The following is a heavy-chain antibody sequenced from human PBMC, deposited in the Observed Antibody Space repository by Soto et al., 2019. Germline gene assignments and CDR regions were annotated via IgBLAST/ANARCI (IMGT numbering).Heavy chain of an antibody. CDR3: ASLRITMVRGVISFDP. CDR1: GGSISSGGYY. V-gene: IGHV4-31*02. D-gene: IGHD3-10*01. J-gene: IGHJ5*02. Sequence: PSETLSLTCTVSGGSISSGGYYWSWIRQHPGKGLEWIGYIYYSGSTYYNPSLESRVTISVDTSKNQFSPKLSSVTAADTAVYYCASLRITMVRGVISFDPWGQGTLVTVSS. CDR2: IYYSGST.